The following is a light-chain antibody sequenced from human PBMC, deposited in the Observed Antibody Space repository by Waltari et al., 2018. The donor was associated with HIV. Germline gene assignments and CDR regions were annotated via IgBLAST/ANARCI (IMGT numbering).Light chain of an antibody. J-gene: IGLJ1*01. CDR2: QDI. CDR3: QAWDSSTAV. V-gene: IGLV3-1*01. Sequence: SSELTQPPSVSVSPGQTATITCSGDNLGDRSVFWYQQKPGQSPVLVISQDIKRPAGIPERFSGSNSGNTATLTISETQAMDEADYYCQAWDSSTAVFGTGTKVTV. CDR1: NLGDRS.